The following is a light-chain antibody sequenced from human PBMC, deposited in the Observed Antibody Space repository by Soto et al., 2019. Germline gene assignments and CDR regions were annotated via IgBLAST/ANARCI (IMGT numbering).Light chain of an antibody. CDR3: QQYNSYSYT. J-gene: IGKJ2*01. CDR2: KAS. CDR1: QSIGTW. Sequence: DIQMTQSPSTLSASVGDRVTITCRASQSIGTWLAWYQQKPGKAPNLLIHKASSLESGVPSRFSGSGSGTEFTLTISSLQPDDFATYYCQQYNSYSYTFGQGTKLDLK. V-gene: IGKV1-5*03.